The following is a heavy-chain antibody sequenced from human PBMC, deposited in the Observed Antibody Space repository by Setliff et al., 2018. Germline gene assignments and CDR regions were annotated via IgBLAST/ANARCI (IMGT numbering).Heavy chain of an antibody. CDR2: IYHNGNT. D-gene: IGHD5-18*01. J-gene: IGHJ6*02. V-gene: IGHV4-59*01. Sequence: SETLSLTCTVSGGSISPYFWSWIRPSPGKGLEWIGYIYHNGNTNFNPSLKTRVTMSVDTSKNQFALNLRSVTAADSAVYYCARDRTAYSYGLDVWGQGTTVTVSS. CDR3: ARDRTAYSYGLDV. CDR1: GGSISPYF.